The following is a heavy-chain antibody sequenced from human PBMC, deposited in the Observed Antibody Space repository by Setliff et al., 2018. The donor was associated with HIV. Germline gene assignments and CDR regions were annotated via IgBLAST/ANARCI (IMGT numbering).Heavy chain of an antibody. CDR2: IIPHFDAP. J-gene: IGHJ4*02. CDR1: GGSFTSSA. D-gene: IGHD3-9*01. CDR3: ASPRLDWSFSHFDY. V-gene: IGHV1-69*13. Sequence: SVKVSCKASGGSFTSSAISWVRQARGQGREWMGAIIPHFDAPQYAQKFQGRVTITADQSTSTAYMELSGLTSEDTAVYYCASPRLDWSFSHFDYWGQGTPVTVS.